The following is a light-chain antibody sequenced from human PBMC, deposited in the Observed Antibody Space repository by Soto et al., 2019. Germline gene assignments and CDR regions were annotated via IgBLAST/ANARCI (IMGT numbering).Light chain of an antibody. J-gene: IGLJ2*01. CDR1: SGHSSYA. CDR2: LNNDGSH. V-gene: IGLV4-69*01. CDR3: AAWDDSLNGLVV. Sequence: QSVLTQPPSASASLGASVKLTCTLSSGHSSYAIAWHQKQPEKGPRYLMDLNNDGSHTKGDGIPDRFSGSSSGAERYLIISRLQSEDEADYYCAAWDDSLNGLVVFGGGTKLTVL.